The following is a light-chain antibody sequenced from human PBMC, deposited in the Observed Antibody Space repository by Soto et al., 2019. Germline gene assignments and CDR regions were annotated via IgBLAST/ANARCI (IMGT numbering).Light chain of an antibody. V-gene: IGKV1-6*01. Sequence: AIQMTQSPSSLSASVGDRVTITCRASQAIRNDVGWYQQKPGRAPKVLIYAASTLQSGVPSRFSGSGSGTDFTLTISSLQPEDFATYSCLQDYDYPRTFGQLTNVDIK. CDR1: QAIRND. J-gene: IGKJ1*01. CDR3: LQDYDYPRT. CDR2: AAS.